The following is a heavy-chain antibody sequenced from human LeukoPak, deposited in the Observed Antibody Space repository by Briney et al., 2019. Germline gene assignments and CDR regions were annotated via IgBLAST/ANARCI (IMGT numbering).Heavy chain of an antibody. V-gene: IGHV3-33*06. CDR3: AKDRGGHSSGYDY. CDR1: GFTFSKYG. CDR2: IWYDGSNK. J-gene: IGHJ4*02. Sequence: PEGSLRLSCAASGFTFSKYGMHWVRQAPGKGLEWVAVIWYDGSNKNYADFVKGRFTISRDNSKNTLYLQMNSLRAEDTAVYYCAKDRGGHSSGYDYWGQGTLVTVSS. D-gene: IGHD3-22*01.